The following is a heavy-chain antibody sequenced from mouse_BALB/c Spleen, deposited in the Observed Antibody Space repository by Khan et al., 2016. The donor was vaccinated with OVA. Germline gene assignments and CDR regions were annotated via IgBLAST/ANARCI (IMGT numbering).Heavy chain of an antibody. V-gene: IGHV5-6*01. D-gene: IGHD4-1*01. Sequence: EVELVESGGDLVKPGGSLKLSCAASGFTFSSYSMSWVRQTPDKRLEWVASISSGGDYTYYPDSVKGRFTMSRDNAKNTLYLQMSDLKSEDTAMYYCADTLTGSFAYWGQGTLVTVSA. CDR3: ADTLTGSFAY. CDR2: ISSGGDYT. CDR1: GFTFSSYS. J-gene: IGHJ3*01.